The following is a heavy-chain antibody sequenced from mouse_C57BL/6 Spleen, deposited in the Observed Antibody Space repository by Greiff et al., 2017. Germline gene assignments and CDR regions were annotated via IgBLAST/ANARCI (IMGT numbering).Heavy chain of an antibody. D-gene: IGHD1-1*01. J-gene: IGHJ4*01. V-gene: IGHV5-4*01. CDR1: GFTFSSYA. CDR3: ARDQRDDYGSSFMDY. Sequence: EVTLVESGGGLVKPGGSLKLSCAASGFTFSSYAMSWVRQTPEKRLEWVATISDGGSYTYYPDNVKGRFTISRDNAKNNLYRQMSQLKSEDTDRYDCARDQRDDYGSSFMDYWGQGTSVTVSS. CDR2: ISDGGSYT.